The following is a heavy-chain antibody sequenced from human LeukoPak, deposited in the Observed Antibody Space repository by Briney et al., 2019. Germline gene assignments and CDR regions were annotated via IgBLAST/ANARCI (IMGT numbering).Heavy chain of an antibody. D-gene: IGHD6-19*01. V-gene: IGHV3-43*01. Sequence: GGSLRLSCAASGFTFDDYTMHWVRQAPGKGLEWVSLISWDGDSTYYADSVKGRFTISRDNSKNSLYLQMNSLRTEDTALYYCAKDSSGWRGFDYWGQGTLVTVSS. J-gene: IGHJ4*02. CDR3: AKDSSGWRGFDY. CDR1: GFTFDDYT. CDR2: ISWDGDST.